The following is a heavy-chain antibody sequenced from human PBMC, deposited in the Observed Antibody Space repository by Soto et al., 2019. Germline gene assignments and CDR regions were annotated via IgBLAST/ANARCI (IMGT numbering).Heavy chain of an antibody. J-gene: IGHJ4*02. CDR1: GFTFNNYA. CDR3: AKDRLAGNFDY. V-gene: IGHV3-23*01. Sequence: HPGGSLRISCAASGFTFNNYAMNWVRQAPGKGLEWVATISATGGSTYYADSVKGRFTISRDNSKNTLYLQMNGLRVEDTAVYYCAKDRLAGNFDYWGQGTQVTVSS. CDR2: ISATGGST.